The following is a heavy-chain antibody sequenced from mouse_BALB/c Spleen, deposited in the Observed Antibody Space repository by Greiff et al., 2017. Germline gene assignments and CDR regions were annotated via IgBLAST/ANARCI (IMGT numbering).Heavy chain of an antibody. CDR3: ARDRGYYGSSYGGYAMDY. CDR1: GFSLTGYG. CDR2: IWGDGST. J-gene: IGHJ4*01. V-gene: IGHV2-6-7*01. Sequence: VQVVESGPGLVAPSQSLSITCTVSGFSLTGYGVNWVRQPPGKGLEWLGMIWGDGSTDYNSALKSRLSISKDNSKSQVFLKMNSLQTDDTARYYCARDRGYYGSSYGGYAMDYWGQGTSVTVSS. D-gene: IGHD1-1*01.